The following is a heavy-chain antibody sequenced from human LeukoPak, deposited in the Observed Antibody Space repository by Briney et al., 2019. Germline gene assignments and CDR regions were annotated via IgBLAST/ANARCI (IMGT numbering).Heavy chain of an antibody. Sequence: GGSLRLSCAASGFTFSSYSMNWVRQAPGKGLEWVSSITRSSIYIYYADSVKGRFTISRDNAKNSLYLQMNSLRTEDTAVYYCAKGAYGSGEYWGQGTLVTVSS. D-gene: IGHD3-10*01. CDR1: GFTFSSYS. CDR3: AKGAYGSGEY. CDR2: ITRSSIYI. J-gene: IGHJ4*02. V-gene: IGHV3-21*01.